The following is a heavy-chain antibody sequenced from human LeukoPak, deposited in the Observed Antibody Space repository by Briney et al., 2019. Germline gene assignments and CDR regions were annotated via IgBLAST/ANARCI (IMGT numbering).Heavy chain of an antibody. CDR1: GFTFSSYA. J-gene: IGHJ3*02. CDR2: ISYDGSNK. V-gene: IGHV3-30-3*01. D-gene: IGHD2-2*02. Sequence: PGGSLRLSCAASGFTFSSYAMHWVRQAPGKGLEWVAVISYDGSNKYYADSVKGRFTISRDNSKNTLYLQMNSLRAEDTAVYYCARDEYCSSTSCYSAFDMWGQGTMVTVSS. CDR3: ARDEYCSSTSCYSAFDM.